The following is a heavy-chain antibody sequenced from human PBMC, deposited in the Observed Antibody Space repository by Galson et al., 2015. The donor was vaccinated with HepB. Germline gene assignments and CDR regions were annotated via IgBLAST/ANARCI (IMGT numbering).Heavy chain of an antibody. J-gene: IGHJ4*02. D-gene: IGHD6-13*01. Sequence: LSLTCTVSGGSISSSSYYWGWIRQPPGKGLEWIGSIYYSGSTYYNPSLKSRVTISVDTSKNQFSLKLSSVTAADTAVYYCARLSSSWALYYFDYWGQGTLVTVSS. CDR2: IYYSGST. V-gene: IGHV4-39*01. CDR1: GGSISSSSYY. CDR3: ARLSSSWALYYFDY.